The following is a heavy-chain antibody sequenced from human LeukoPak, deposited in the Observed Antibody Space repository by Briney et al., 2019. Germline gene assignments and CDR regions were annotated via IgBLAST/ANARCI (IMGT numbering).Heavy chain of an antibody. CDR2: IKKDGSEK. V-gene: IGHV3-7*01. CDR3: ARDGDITLTGVIRGGDALDM. D-gene: IGHD3-10*01. CDR1: GFTFSNYW. J-gene: IGHJ3*02. Sequence: GVSLRLSCAASGFTFSNYWMTWVRQPPGEGMEWVANIKKDGSEKYYVDSVKGRFTISRDNAKNSVYLKMNILEAENTAVYYCARDGDITLTGVIRGGDALDMWGRGTMVTVSS.